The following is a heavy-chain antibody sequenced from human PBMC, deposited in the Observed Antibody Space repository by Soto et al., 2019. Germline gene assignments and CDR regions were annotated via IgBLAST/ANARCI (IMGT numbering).Heavy chain of an antibody. Sequence: SVKVSCKASGGTFSSYAISWVRQAPGQGLEWMGGIIPIFGTANYAQKFQGRVTITADESTSTAYMELSSLRSEDTAVYYCARASVGTIFGVVPYYYYGMDVWGQGTTVTGSS. CDR3: ARASVGTIFGVVPYYYYGMDV. J-gene: IGHJ6*02. CDR1: GGTFSSYA. D-gene: IGHD3-3*01. CDR2: IIPIFGTA. V-gene: IGHV1-69*13.